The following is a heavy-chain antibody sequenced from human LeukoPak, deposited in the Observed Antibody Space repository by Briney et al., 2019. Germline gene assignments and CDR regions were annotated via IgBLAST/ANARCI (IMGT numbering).Heavy chain of an antibody. Sequence: GGSLRLSCAASGFTFSDHYMDWVRQGPGEGLEWLGRITNKLNGYTTEYAASVKDRFTISRDDAKNSLYLQMNSPKTEDTAVYYCVAMLRGVGYWGQGTLVTVSS. V-gene: IGHV3-72*01. D-gene: IGHD3-10*01. CDR3: VAMLRGVGY. CDR1: GFTFSDHY. J-gene: IGHJ4*02. CDR2: ITNKLNGYTT.